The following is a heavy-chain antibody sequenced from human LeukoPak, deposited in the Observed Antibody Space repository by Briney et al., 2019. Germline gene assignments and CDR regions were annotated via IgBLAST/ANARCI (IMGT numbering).Heavy chain of an antibody. CDR2: ISCSGST. J-gene: IGHJ4*02. CDR3: ARVYCDSRGYYHFDY. CDR1: GASISSYY. D-gene: IGHD3-22*01. V-gene: IGHV4-59*01. Sequence: SETLSLTCTVSGASISSYYWSWIRQPPGKGLEWIGYISCSGSTNYNSSLKSRVTISVDTSKNQFSLILNSATAADTAVHYCARVYCDSRGYYHFDYWGQGNLVTVSS.